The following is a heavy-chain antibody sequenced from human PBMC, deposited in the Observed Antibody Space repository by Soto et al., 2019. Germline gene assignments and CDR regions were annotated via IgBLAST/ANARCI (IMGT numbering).Heavy chain of an antibody. Sequence: QVQLVQSGAEVKKPGASVKVSCKASGYTFTSYDINWGRQATGQGLEGMGWMNPNSGNTVYAQKFQGRDTMTRNTSISTAYMELSSLRSEDTAVYYCAREHCNYALDYWGQGTRVTVSS. CDR1: GYTFTSYD. J-gene: IGHJ4*02. V-gene: IGHV1-8*01. D-gene: IGHD1-7*01. CDR3: AREHCNYALDY. CDR2: MNPNSGNT.